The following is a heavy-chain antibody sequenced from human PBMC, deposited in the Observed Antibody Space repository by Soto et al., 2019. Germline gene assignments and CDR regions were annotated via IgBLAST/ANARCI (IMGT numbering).Heavy chain of an antibody. CDR3: AKDRNYGESYTFDY. J-gene: IGHJ4*02. D-gene: IGHD4-17*01. CDR1: GFPFSNFG. V-gene: IGHV3-30*18. CDR2: ISFDGSTK. Sequence: ESGGGVVQPGRSLRLSCAASGFPFSNFGMHWVRMAPGKGLEWVAFISFDGSTKYYADSVKGRFTISRDHSKNTLFLQVDSLRTEDTAVYYCAKDRNYGESYTFDYWGQGALVTVSS.